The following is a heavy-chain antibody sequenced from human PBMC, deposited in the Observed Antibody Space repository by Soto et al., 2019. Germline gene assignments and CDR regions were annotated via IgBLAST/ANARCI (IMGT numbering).Heavy chain of an antibody. V-gene: IGHV1-69*05. Sequence: SVKYSCRASGGTFSIYAISWVRQAPGQGREWMGGIIPNFGTTNYAQKFQGRVTMTTDESTSTAYMELSRLRSDDTAVYYCARGGSLWFGELSAYYYGMDVWGQGTTVTVSS. CDR1: GGTFSIYA. D-gene: IGHD3-10*01. CDR2: IIPNFGTT. J-gene: IGHJ6*02. CDR3: ARGGSLWFGELSAYYYGMDV.